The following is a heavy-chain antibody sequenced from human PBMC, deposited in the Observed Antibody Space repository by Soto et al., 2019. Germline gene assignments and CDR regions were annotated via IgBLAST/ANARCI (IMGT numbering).Heavy chain of an antibody. V-gene: IGHV3-53*01. D-gene: IGHD6-19*01. Sequence: GGSLRLSCAASGFTVSANYMGWVRLAPGKGLEWVSVLSSGGRTYYPDSVEGRFTISRDNSQNTLYLHMNSLRVDDTAIYYCGKERRGSGWSVCNFWGQGTLVTVSS. CDR3: GKERRGSGWSVCNF. J-gene: IGHJ4*02. CDR2: LSSGGRT. CDR1: GFTVSANY.